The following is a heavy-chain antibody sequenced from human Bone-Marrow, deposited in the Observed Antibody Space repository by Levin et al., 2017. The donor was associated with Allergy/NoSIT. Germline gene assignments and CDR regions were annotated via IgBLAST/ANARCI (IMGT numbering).Heavy chain of an antibody. D-gene: IGHD6-13*01. J-gene: IGHJ6*02. CDR3: AKDNSGYSSSYYYYYGMDV. V-gene: IGHV3-30*18. CDR2: ISYDGSNK. CDR1: GFTFSSYG. Sequence: GGSLRLSCAASGFTFSSYGMHWVRQAPGKGLEWVAVISYDGSNKYYADSVKGRFTISRDNSKNTLYLQMNSLRAEDTAVYYCAKDNSGYSSSYYYYYGMDVWGQGTTVTVSS.